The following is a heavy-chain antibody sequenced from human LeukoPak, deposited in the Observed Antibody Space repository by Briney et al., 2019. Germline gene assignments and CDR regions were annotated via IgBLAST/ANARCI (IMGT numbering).Heavy chain of an antibody. CDR1: GGSISSSTYY. CDR3: ARHRRHYDISTGHYGGPFDV. Sequence: ASETLSLTCTVSGGSISSSTYYWGWIRQAPGKGLEWIGSIYYSGRTYYNPSLKSRVTMSEHTSKNQFSLKLSYVTAADTAIYYCARHRRHYDISTGHYGGPFDVWGQGTMVTVSS. CDR2: IYYSGRT. D-gene: IGHD3-9*01. J-gene: IGHJ3*01. V-gene: IGHV4-39*01.